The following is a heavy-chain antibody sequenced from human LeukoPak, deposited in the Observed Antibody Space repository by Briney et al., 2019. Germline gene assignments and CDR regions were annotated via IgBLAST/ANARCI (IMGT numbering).Heavy chain of an antibody. J-gene: IGHJ4*02. CDR3: AKGDLYDILTGYLDY. CDR1: GFTFRSYG. D-gene: IGHD3-9*01. CDR2: ISYDGSNE. V-gene: IGHV3-30*18. Sequence: GGSLRLSCAASGFTFRSYGMHWARQAPGKGLEWVAVISYDGSNEYYADSVKGRFTISRDNSKNTLYLQMNSLRAEDTAVYYCAKGDLYDILTGYLDYWGQGTLVTVSS.